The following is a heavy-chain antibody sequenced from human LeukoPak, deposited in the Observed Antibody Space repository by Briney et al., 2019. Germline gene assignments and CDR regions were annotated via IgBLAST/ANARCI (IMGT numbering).Heavy chain of an antibody. CDR3: ARGGTYGDYVDY. CDR2: INPNSGGT. V-gene: IGHV1-2*02. CDR1: GYTFTSYD. J-gene: IGHJ4*02. Sequence: GASVKVSCKASGYTFTSYDINWVRQATGQGLEWMGWINPNSGGTNYAQKFQGRVTMTRDTSISTAYMELSRLRSDDTAVYYCARGGTYGDYVDYWGQGTLVTVSS. D-gene: IGHD4-17*01.